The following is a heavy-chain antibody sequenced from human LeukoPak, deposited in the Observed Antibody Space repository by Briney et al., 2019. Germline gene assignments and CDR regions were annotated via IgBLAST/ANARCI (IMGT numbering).Heavy chain of an antibody. CDR2: INPNSGGT. V-gene: IGHV1-2*02. D-gene: IGHD5-12*01. CDR1: GYTFTGYY. J-gene: IGHJ4*02. CDR3: ARDRGVATILFDY. Sequence: ASVKVSCKASGYTFTGYYIHWVRQAPGQGLEWMGWINPNSGGTNYAQKFQGRVTMTRDTSISTAYMELSRLRSDDTAVYYCARDRGVATILFDYWGQGTLVTVSS.